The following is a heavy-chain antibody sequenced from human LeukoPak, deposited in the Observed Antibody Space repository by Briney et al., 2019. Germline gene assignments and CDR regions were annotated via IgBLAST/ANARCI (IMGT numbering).Heavy chain of an antibody. CDR1: GGSFSGYY. CDR2: INHSGST. Sequence: PSETLSLTCAVYGGSFSGYYWSWIRQPPGKGLEWIGEINHSGSTNYNPSLKSRVTISVDTSKNQFSLKLSSVTAADTAVYYCARHAAGANYYDFWSGYYRGPFDIWGQGTMVTVSS. CDR3: ARHAAGANYYDFWSGYYRGPFDI. D-gene: IGHD3-3*01. V-gene: IGHV4-34*01. J-gene: IGHJ3*02.